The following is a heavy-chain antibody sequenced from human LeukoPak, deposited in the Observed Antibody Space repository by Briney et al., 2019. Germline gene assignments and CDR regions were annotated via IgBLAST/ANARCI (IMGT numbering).Heavy chain of an antibody. CDR1: GYTFTGYY. V-gene: IGHV1-2*02. J-gene: IGHJ3*02. Sequence: ASVKVSCKASGYTFTGYYMHWVRQAPGQGLEWMGWINPNSGGTNYAQKFQGRVTMTEDTSTDTAYMELSSLRSEDTAVYYCATYLAVAGTLSTDDAFDIWGQGTMVTVSS. CDR3: ATYLAVAGTLSTDDAFDI. D-gene: IGHD6-19*01. CDR2: INPNSGGT.